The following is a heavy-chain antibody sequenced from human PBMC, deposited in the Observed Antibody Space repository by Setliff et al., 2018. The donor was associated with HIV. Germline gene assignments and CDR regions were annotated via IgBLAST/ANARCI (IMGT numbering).Heavy chain of an antibody. CDR1: GFTFSSYS. Sequence: PGGSLRLSCAASGFTFSSYSMNWVRQAPGKGLEWVSYISSSRSTINYADSVKGRFTISRDNAKNSVYLQMNSLRAEDKAVYYCARDGGSSPSPVSDYYYYYMDVWGKGTTVTVSS. J-gene: IGHJ6*03. V-gene: IGHV3-48*01. CDR2: ISSSRSTI. CDR3: ARDGGSSPSPVSDYYYYYMDV. D-gene: IGHD1-26*01.